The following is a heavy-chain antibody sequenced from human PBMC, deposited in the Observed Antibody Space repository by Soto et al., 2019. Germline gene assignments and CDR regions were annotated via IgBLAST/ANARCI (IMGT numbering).Heavy chain of an antibody. Sequence: QVQLVESGGGVVQPGRSLRLSCAASGFTFSSYGMHWVHQAPGKGLEWVAVIWYDGSNKYYADSVKGRFTISRDNSKNTLYLQMNSLRAEDTAVYYCARSTVYYYGSGSYRDYYYGMDVWGQGTTVTVSS. V-gene: IGHV3-33*01. D-gene: IGHD3-10*01. J-gene: IGHJ6*02. CDR3: ARSTVYYYGSGSYRDYYYGMDV. CDR2: IWYDGSNK. CDR1: GFTFSSYG.